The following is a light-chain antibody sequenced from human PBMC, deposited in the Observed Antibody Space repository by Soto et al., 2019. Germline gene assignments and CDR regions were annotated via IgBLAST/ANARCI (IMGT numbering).Light chain of an antibody. Sequence: DIQMTQSPSSLSASVGDRVAITCRASQSISSYLNWYQQKPGKAPKLLIYDASSLESGVPSRFSGSGSGTEFTLTISSLQPDDFATYYCQQYNSYSRYTFGQGTRLEIK. CDR1: QSISSY. CDR3: QQYNSYSRYT. J-gene: IGKJ5*01. CDR2: DAS. V-gene: IGKV1-5*01.